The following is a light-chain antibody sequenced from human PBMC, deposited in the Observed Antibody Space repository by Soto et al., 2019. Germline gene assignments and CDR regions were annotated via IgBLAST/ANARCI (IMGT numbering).Light chain of an antibody. CDR1: QSISTW. Sequence: DIQMTQSPSTLSASVGDRVTITCRASQSISTWLAWYQQEPGKAPKLLIHKASSLQSGVPSRFSGSGSGTDFTLTISSLHPDDFATYYCQQYNSYLTFGQGTKVDIK. CDR3: QQYNSYLT. V-gene: IGKV1-5*03. J-gene: IGKJ1*01. CDR2: KAS.